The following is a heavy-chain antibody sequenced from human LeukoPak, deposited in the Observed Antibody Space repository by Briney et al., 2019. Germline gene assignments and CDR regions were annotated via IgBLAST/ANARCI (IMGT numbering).Heavy chain of an antibody. D-gene: IGHD6-6*01. V-gene: IGHV3-7*01. J-gene: IGHJ4*02. CDR2: IDQDGSEQ. CDR3: STGIYSSSY. Sequence: GGSLRLSCAASGFTFTRYWMCWVRQAPGKGLEWVANIDQDGSEQYYLDSVEGRFTISRDNARNSLYLQMDNLRAEDTAVYYCSTGIYSSSYWGRGTLVTVSS. CDR1: GFTFTRYW.